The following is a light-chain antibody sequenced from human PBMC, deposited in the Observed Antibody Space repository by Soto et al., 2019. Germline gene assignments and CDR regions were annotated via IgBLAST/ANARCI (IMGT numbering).Light chain of an antibody. Sequence: ERVMTQSPATLSVSPGERVTLSCRASQSVSSNLAWYQQKPGQAPRLLIYSAFFRATGIPARLSGSGSGTEFTLTISSLQSEDFAVYFCQQYNNWPFTFGPGTKVDIK. CDR1: QSVSSN. V-gene: IGKV3-15*01. CDR2: SAF. J-gene: IGKJ3*01. CDR3: QQYNNWPFT.